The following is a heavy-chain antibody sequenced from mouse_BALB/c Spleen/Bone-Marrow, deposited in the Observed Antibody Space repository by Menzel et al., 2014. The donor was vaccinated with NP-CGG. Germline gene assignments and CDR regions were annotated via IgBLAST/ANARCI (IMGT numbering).Heavy chain of an antibody. J-gene: IGHJ2*01. V-gene: IGHV1-4*02. CDR2: IDPSNTYT. CDR3: AREDTITAYFDY. D-gene: IGHD1-1*01. CDR1: GYTFTSYT. Sequence: VKLMESAAELARPGASVKMSCKASGYTFTSYTMQWVKQRPGQGLEWIGYIDPSNTYTDYNQKFRDKTTLTADKSSSTAYMQLTSLTSEDSAVYYCAREDTITAYFDYWGQGTTLTVSS.